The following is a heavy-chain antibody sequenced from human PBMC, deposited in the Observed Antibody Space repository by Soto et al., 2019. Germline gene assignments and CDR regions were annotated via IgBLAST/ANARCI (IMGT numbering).Heavy chain of an antibody. V-gene: IGHV2-5*02. Sequence: QITLKESGPALVKPTQTLTLTCSFSGFSLTTAGMGVGWIRQPPGKAPEWVALVYWADDKHYNPSLRRRLSSTEAPTIILVVVTLSGRDPVNTGAYYSAGRVTSSAAAGCFDPWGRGNLVTVSS. D-gene: IGHD2-21*02. J-gene: IGHJ5*02. CDR2: VYWADDK. CDR1: GFSLTTAGMG. CDR3: AGRVTSSAAAGCFDP.